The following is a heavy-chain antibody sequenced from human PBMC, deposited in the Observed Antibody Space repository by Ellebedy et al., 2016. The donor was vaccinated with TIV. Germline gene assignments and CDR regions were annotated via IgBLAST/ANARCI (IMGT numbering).Heavy chain of an antibody. D-gene: IGHD5-24*01. CDR2: LLYDGNDE. V-gene: IGHV3-30*18. CDR1: GFTFSSYG. J-gene: IGHJ4*02. CDR3: AKDLGRWLQYFDS. Sequence: GGSLRLSCVGSGFTFSSYGMHWVRQAPGKGLEWVAGLLYDGNDEYYADSVKGRFTISKDSSKSTLYLQMNSLRTEETAVYYCAKDLGRWLQYFDSWGQGTLVTVS.